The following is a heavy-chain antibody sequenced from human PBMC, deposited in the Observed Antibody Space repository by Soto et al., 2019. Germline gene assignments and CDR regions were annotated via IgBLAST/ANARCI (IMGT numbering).Heavy chain of an antibody. CDR1: SAPVSSTTYT. D-gene: IGHD4-17*01. Sequence: SETLSLTCTVSSAPVSSTTYTWGWIRQPPGKGLEWVASVYYGGRSYYNPSLNSRVTISVDTSKNQFSLKMTSVTAADTAVYYCARPPSTDLRDPFDIWGQGIMVT. CDR2: VYYGGRS. CDR3: ARPPSTDLRDPFDI. V-gene: IGHV4-39*01. J-gene: IGHJ3*02.